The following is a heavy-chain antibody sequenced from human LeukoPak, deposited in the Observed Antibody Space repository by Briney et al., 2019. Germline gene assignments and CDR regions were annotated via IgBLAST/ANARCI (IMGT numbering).Heavy chain of an antibody. V-gene: IGHV3-74*01. CDR1: GFIFRSCW. Sequence: GGSLRLSCAASGFIFRSCWMHWVRQAPGKDLVWVSRINGDGSTTNYADSVRGQFTISRDNAKNTLHLQMNSLRADDSAVYFCASLVGGYYPPVEAFDVWGQGTMVTVSS. CDR2: INGDGSTT. D-gene: IGHD3-3*01. J-gene: IGHJ3*01. CDR3: ASLVGGYYPPVEAFDV.